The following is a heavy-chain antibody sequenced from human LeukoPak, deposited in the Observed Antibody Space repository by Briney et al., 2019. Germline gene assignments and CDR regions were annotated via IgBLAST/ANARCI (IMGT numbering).Heavy chain of an antibody. J-gene: IGHJ4*02. CDR2: ISWNSGSI. V-gene: IGHV3-9*01. CDR1: GFTFDDYA. Sequence: GGSLRLSCAASGFTFDDYAMRWVRQAPGKGLEWVSGISWNSGSIGYADSVKGRFTISRDNAKNSLYLQMNSLRAEDTALYYCAKEGVSKSFDYWGQGTLVTVSS. D-gene: IGHD2-2*01. CDR3: AKEGVSKSFDY.